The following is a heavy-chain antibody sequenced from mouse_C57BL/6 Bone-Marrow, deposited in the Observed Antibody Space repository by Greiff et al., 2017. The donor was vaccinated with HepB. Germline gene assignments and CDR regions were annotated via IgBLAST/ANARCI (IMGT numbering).Heavy chain of an antibody. CDR3: ARKGIYYYGSSYVGFAY. Sequence: VQLQQSGAELMKPGASVKLSCKATGYTFTGYWIEWVKQRPGHGLEWIGEILPGSGSTNYNEKFKGKATFTADTSSNTAYMQLSSLTTEDSAIYYCARKGIYYYGSSYVGFAYWGQGTLVTVSA. CDR1: GYTFTGYW. V-gene: IGHV1-9*01. CDR2: ILPGSGST. J-gene: IGHJ3*01. D-gene: IGHD1-1*01.